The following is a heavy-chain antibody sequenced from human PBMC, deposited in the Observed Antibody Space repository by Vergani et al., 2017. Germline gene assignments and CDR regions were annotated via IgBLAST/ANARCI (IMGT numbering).Heavy chain of an antibody. CDR2: IRYDGTKR. V-gene: IGHV3-30*02. CDR3: TKAGQYDSDNFHDS. J-gene: IGHJ1*01. CDR1: GFTFRIYG. D-gene: IGHD3-22*01. Sequence: QVQLVESGGGVVQPGGSLRLPCIASGFTFRIYGMHWVRQAPGKGLEWVAFIRYDGTKRFYGDSVKGRFTISRDNSQTTVFLQMNRLGADDSAVYYCTKAGQYDSDNFHDSWGQGALVTVAS.